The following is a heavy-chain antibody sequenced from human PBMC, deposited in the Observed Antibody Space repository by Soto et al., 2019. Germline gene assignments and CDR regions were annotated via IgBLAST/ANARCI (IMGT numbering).Heavy chain of an antibody. CDR2: ISSSSSYI. Sequence: GGSLRLSCAASGFTFSSYSMNWVRQAPGKGLEWVSSISSSSSYIYYADSVKGRFTISRDNAKNSLYLQMNSLRAEDTAVYYCARDLEITMVRGAYYYYGMDVWGQGTTVTVSS. D-gene: IGHD3-10*01. J-gene: IGHJ6*02. CDR3: ARDLEITMVRGAYYYYGMDV. CDR1: GFTFSSYS. V-gene: IGHV3-21*01.